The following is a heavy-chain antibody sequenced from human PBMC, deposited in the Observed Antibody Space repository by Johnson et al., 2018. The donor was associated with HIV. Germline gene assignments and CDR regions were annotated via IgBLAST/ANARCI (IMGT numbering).Heavy chain of an antibody. D-gene: IGHD6-19*01. Sequence: QMLLVESGGDVVQPGRSLRLSCPASGFTFSSYALHWVRQAPGKGLEWVAVLSYDGSNKYYADSVKGRFTISRDNSKNTLYLQMNSLRAEDPAVYYCARGVGSGWYFEIGDDAFDIWGQGTMVTVSS. CDR2: LSYDGSNK. J-gene: IGHJ3*02. CDR3: ARGVGSGWYFEIGDDAFDI. CDR1: GFTFSSYA. V-gene: IGHV3-30*14.